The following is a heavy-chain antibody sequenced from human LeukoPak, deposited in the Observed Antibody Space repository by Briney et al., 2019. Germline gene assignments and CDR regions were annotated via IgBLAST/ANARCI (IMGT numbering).Heavy chain of an antibody. CDR3: AREWGIAAAGTFDY. J-gene: IGHJ4*02. D-gene: IGHD6-13*01. Sequence: GGSLRLTCAASGFTFSSYSMNWVRQPPGKGLERVSYISSSSSTIYYADSVKGRFTISRDNAKNSLYLQMNSLRDEDTAVYYCAREWGIAAAGTFDYWGQGTLVTVSS. CDR1: GFTFSSYS. CDR2: ISSSSSTI. V-gene: IGHV3-48*02.